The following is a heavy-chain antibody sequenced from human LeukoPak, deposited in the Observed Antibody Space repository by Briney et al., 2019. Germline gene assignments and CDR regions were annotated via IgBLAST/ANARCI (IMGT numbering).Heavy chain of an antibody. CDR2: IWYDGSNK. V-gene: IGHV3-33*01. D-gene: IGHD6-19*01. Sequence: PGRSLRLSCAASGFTFSSYGMHWVRQAPGKGLEWVAVIWYDGSNKYYADSVKGRFTISRDNSKNTLYLQMNSLRAEDTAVYYCARDRGSSGWHDAFDIWGQGTTVPVSS. J-gene: IGHJ3*02. CDR3: ARDRGSSGWHDAFDI. CDR1: GFTFSSYG.